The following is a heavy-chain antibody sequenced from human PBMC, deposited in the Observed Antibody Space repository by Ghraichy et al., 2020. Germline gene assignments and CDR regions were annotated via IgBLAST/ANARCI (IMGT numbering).Heavy chain of an antibody. D-gene: IGHD3-3*01. CDR2: IYYSGST. Sequence: SETLSLTCTVSGGSISSSSYYWGWIRQPPGKGLEWIGSIYYSGSTYYNPSLKSRVTISVDTSKNQFSLKLSSVTAADTAVYYCASSYDFWSGYYSPFFDYWGQGTLVTVSS. V-gene: IGHV4-39*01. CDR1: GGSISSSSYY. J-gene: IGHJ4*02. CDR3: ASSYDFWSGYYSPFFDY.